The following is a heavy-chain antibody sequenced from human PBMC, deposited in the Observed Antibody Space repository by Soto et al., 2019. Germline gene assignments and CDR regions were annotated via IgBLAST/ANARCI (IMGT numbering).Heavy chain of an antibody. CDR3: ATEGCSGGSCCSPPYYYYGMDV. J-gene: IGHJ6*02. D-gene: IGHD2-15*01. CDR1: GFTFSSYG. CDR2: ISYDGSNK. Sequence: GGSLRLSCAASGFTFSSYGMHWVRQAPGKGLEWVAVISYDGSNKYYADSVKGRFTISRDNSKNTLYLQMNSLRAEDTAVYYCATEGCSGGSCCSPPYYYYGMDVWGQGTTVTVTS. V-gene: IGHV3-30*03.